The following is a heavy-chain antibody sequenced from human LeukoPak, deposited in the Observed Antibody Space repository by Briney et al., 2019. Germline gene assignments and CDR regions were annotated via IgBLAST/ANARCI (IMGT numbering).Heavy chain of an antibody. V-gene: IGHV4-59*08. D-gene: IGHD6-19*01. CDR3: ARGAVLNWFDP. CDR1: GGSSSSYY. Sequence: SETLSLTCTVSGGSSSSYYWSWIRQPPGKGLEWIGNIYNSGSTNYNPSLKSRVTISVDTSKNQFSLKLSSVTAADTAVYYCARGAVLNWFDPWGQGTLVTASS. CDR2: IYNSGST. J-gene: IGHJ5*02.